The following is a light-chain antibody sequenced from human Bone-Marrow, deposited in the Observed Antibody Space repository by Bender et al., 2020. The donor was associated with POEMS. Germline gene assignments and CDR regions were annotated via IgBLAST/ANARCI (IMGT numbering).Light chain of an antibody. V-gene: IGLV2-23*02. J-gene: IGLJ1*01. Sequence: QSALTQPASVSGSPGQSITISCAGTSSDVGTYNLVSWYQQRPGKAPNLIIYDVNKRPSGVSHRFSGSKSGNTASLTISGVQPEDEADYHCCSYAATSAYVFGTGTKVTVL. CDR2: DVN. CDR1: SSDVGTYNL. CDR3: CSYAATSAYV.